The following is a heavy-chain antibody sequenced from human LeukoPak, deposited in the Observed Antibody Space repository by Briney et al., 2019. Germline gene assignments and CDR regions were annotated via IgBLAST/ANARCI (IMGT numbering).Heavy chain of an antibody. CDR2: IVVGSGNT. CDR3: AADSRQLQPHDAFDI. V-gene: IGHV1-58*01. D-gene: IGHD1-1*01. CDR1: GFSFTNSA. Sequence: SVKVSCKASGFSFTNSAVQWVRQARGQRLEWIGWIVVGSGNTNYAQKFQERVTITRDRSTSTAYLELSSLRSEDTAVYYCAADSRQLQPHDAFDIWGQGTMVTVSS. J-gene: IGHJ3*02.